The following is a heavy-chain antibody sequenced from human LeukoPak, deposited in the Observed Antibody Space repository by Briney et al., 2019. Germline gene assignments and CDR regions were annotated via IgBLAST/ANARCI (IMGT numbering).Heavy chain of an antibody. J-gene: IGHJ5*02. CDR2: VLPIFGTA. CDR3: ARAEDQGRYFDWLPGFAP. CDR1: GGTVSSYV. V-gene: IGHV1-69*01. D-gene: IGHD3-9*01. Sequence: SVNVSCKASGGTVSSYVISWVRQAPGQGLEWMGGVLPIFGTAIYAQKWQGRVTITADESTSTAYMELRSLRSEDTAIYYCARAEDQGRYFDWLPGFAPWGQGTLVIVSS.